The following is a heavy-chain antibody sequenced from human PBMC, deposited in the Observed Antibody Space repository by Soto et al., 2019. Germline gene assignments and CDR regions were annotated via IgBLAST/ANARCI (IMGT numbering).Heavy chain of an antibody. D-gene: IGHD3-3*01. Sequence: EVQLLESGGGLVQPGGSLRLSCAASGFTFSSYALTWVRQAPGKGLEWVSGISDGGDSTHYADSVKGRFTVSRDNSKNTLYLQINSLRAEDTAVYYCAKHSTTYDSWSGAVKGAFDIWGQGTMATVSS. V-gene: IGHV3-23*01. J-gene: IGHJ3*02. CDR3: AKHSTTYDSWSGAVKGAFDI. CDR1: GFTFSSYA. CDR2: ISDGGDST.